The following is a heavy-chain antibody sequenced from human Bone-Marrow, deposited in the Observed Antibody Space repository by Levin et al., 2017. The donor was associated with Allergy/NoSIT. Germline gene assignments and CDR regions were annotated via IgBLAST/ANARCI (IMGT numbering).Heavy chain of an antibody. CDR1: GFTFDDHG. J-gene: IGHJ3*01. Sequence: SCAASGFTFDDHGMHWVRQAPGKGLEWVSGITWNTGDIGYADSVKGRFTISRDNAKNSLFLQMDSLRAEDTALYYCVRVGILTGYADAFDVWGQGTMVTVSS. V-gene: IGHV3-9*01. CDR2: ITWNTGDI. D-gene: IGHD3-9*01. CDR3: VRVGILTGYADAFDV.